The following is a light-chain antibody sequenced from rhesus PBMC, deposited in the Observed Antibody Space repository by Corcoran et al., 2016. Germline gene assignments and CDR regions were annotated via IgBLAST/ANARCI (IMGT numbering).Light chain of an antibody. CDR1: KSVNNY. CDR2: KAS. J-gene: IGKJ1*01. V-gene: IGKV1-74*01. CDR3: QHGYGTPWT. Sequence: DIQMTQSPSSLSASLGDRVSITCRASKSVNNYLNWYQQKPGKAPKPLIYKASTLKSGVPSRFSGSGAGTDYTFTISSLQPEDVATYYCQHGYGTPWTFGQGTKVEIK.